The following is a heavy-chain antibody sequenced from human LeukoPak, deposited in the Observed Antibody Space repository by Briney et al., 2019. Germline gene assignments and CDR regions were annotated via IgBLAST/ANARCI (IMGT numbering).Heavy chain of an antibody. Sequence: ASVTVSCKASGYTFTSYAMHWVRQAPGQRLEWMGCSNAGNGNTKYSQKFQGRVTITRDTSARTAYMELSSLRSEDTAVYYCARKRITMVRGQNDAFDIWGQGKMVTVSS. V-gene: IGHV1-3*01. J-gene: IGHJ3*02. CDR3: ARKRITMVRGQNDAFDI. CDR2: SNAGNGNT. D-gene: IGHD3-10*01. CDR1: GYTFTSYA.